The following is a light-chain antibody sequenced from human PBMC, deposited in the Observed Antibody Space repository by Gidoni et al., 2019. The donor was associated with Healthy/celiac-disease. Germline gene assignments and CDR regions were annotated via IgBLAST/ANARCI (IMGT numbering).Light chain of an antibody. CDR2: GKN. V-gene: IGLV3-19*01. Sequence: VALGQTVRITCQGDSLSSYYASWYQQKPGQAPVLVIYGKNNRPSGIPDRFSGSSSGNTASLTITGAQAEDEADYYCNSRDSSGNRVFGGGTKLTVL. CDR3: NSRDSSGNRV. J-gene: IGLJ3*02. CDR1: SLSSYY.